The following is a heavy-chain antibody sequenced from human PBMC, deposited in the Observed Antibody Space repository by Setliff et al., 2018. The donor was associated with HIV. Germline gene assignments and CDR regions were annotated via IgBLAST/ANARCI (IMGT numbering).Heavy chain of an antibody. CDR1: GGSISSPY. Sequence: SETLSLTCTVSGGSISSPYWSWIRQPPGKGLEWIGYIHYSGSTNYNPSLKTRVTISLDTSRNQFSLNLSSVIAADTAVYYCAIVPVGSGSVDYWGQGTLVTVSS. D-gene: IGHD3-10*01. CDR3: AIVPVGSGSVDY. CDR2: IHYSGST. J-gene: IGHJ4*02. V-gene: IGHV4-59*11.